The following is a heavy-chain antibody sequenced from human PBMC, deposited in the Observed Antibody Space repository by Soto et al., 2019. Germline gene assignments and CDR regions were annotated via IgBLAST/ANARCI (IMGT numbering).Heavy chain of an antibody. CDR2: INAGNGNT. D-gene: IGHD4-4*01. J-gene: IGHJ4*02. Sequence: ASVKVSCKASGYTFTSYAMHWVRQAPGQRLEWMGWINAGNGNTKYSQKFQGRVTITRDTSASTAYMELSSLRSEDTAVYYCAMSYDYSNSGLYGFDYWGQGTLVTVSS. V-gene: IGHV1-3*01. CDR3: AMSYDYSNSGLYGFDY. CDR1: GYTFTSYA.